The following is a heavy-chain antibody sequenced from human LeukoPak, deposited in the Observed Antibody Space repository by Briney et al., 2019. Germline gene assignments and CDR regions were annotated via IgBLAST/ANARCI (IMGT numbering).Heavy chain of an antibody. CDR1: GFTFSSYG. D-gene: IGHD3-22*01. CDR3: ARDYYDSSGYPDY. Sequence: GGSLRLSCSASGFTFSSYGMHWVRQAPGKGLEWVAVIWYDGSNKYYADSVKGRFTISRDNSKNTLYLQMNSLRAEDTAVYYCARDYYDSSGYPDYWGQGTLVTVSS. V-gene: IGHV3-33*08. CDR2: IWYDGSNK. J-gene: IGHJ4*02.